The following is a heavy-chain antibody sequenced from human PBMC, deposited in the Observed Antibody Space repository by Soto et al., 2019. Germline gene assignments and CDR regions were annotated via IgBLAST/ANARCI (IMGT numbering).Heavy chain of an antibody. J-gene: IGHJ6*02. CDR2: IYYSGST. Sequence: PSETLSLTXTVSGGSISSYYWGWIRQPPGKGLEWIGYIYYSGSTNYNPSLKSRVTISVDTSKNQFSLKLSSVTAADTAVYYCARDSTGSSWYQNYYYYGMDVWGQGTTVTVSS. CDR1: GGSISSYY. D-gene: IGHD6-13*01. V-gene: IGHV4-59*01. CDR3: ARDSTGSSWYQNYYYYGMDV.